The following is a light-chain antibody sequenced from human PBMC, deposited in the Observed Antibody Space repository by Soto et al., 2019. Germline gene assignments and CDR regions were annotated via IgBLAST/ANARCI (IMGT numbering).Light chain of an antibody. Sequence: QSVLTQPASVSGSPGQSITISCTGTTSDVGGYNYVSWYQHYPDKAPKLMIYDVSSRPSGVSDRFSGSKSGNTASLTISGLQAEDEADYYCSSFRSSSTYVFGTGTKVTVL. CDR1: TSDVGGYNY. CDR3: SSFRSSSTYV. CDR2: DVS. J-gene: IGLJ1*01. V-gene: IGLV2-14*03.